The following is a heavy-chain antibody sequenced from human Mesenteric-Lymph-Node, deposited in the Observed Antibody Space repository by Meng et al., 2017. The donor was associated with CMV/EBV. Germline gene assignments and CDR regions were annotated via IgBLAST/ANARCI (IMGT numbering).Heavy chain of an antibody. J-gene: IGHJ4*02. D-gene: IGHD1-1*01. CDR2: INSDGSST. CDR3: ARGLDRIDY. Sequence: LSLTGAASGFTFSSYWMHWVRQAPGKGLVWVSRINSDGSSTSYADSVKGRFTISRDNAKNTLYLQMNSLRAEDTAVYYCARGLDRIDYWGQGTLVTVSS. V-gene: IGHV3-74*01. CDR1: GFTFSSYW.